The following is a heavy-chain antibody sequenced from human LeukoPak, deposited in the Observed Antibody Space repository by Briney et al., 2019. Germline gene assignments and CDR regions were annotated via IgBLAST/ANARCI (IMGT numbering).Heavy chain of an antibody. CDR3: AKPPYSNSMYYYGMDV. J-gene: IGHJ6*02. D-gene: IGHD4-11*01. CDR2: ISGSGGST. V-gene: IGHV3-23*01. Sequence: PGGSLRLSCAASGFTFSSYAMSWVRQAPGKGLEWVSAISGSGGSTYYADSVKGRFTISRDDSKNTLYLQMNSLRAEDTAVYYCAKPPYSNSMYYYGMDVWGQGPRSPSP. CDR1: GFTFSSYA.